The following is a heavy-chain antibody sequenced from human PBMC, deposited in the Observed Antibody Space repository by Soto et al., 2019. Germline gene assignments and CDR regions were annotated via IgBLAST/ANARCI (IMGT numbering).Heavy chain of an antibody. V-gene: IGHV2-5*02. D-gene: IGHD3-9*01. Sequence: QITLKESGPPLVKPTQTLTLTCTFSGFSLSTSGVGVAWIRQPPGKALEWLALIYWDDDKRYSPSLKSRLTLTKDTSKNQVVLTMTNMDHGDTATYYCAHSRKSYYDILTGYNYWGQGTLVTVSS. CDR3: AHSRKSYYDILTGYNY. CDR2: IYWDDDK. CDR1: GFSLSTSGVG. J-gene: IGHJ4*02.